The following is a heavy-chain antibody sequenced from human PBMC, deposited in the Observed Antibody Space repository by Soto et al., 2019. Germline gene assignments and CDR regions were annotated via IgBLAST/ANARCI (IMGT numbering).Heavy chain of an antibody. Sequence: QVQLVQSGAVVKKPGSSVKFSCKASGGTFSSYAMNWVRQAPGPGLEWMGGIIPMFGTTTYAQKFQGRVTITADESTSTVYMELTGLTSDDTAVYYCGRDGAGMGATFDYWGQGTLVTVSS. D-gene: IGHD1-26*01. J-gene: IGHJ4*02. CDR2: IIPMFGTT. CDR1: GGTFSSYA. V-gene: IGHV1-69*12. CDR3: GRDGAGMGATFDY.